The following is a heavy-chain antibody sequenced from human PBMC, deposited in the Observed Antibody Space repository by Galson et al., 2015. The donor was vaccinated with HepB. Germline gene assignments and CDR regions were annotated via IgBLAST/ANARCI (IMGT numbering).Heavy chain of an antibody. J-gene: IGHJ6*03. CDR3: AATPAGVVPAAIFPPYYYYYMDV. Sequence: SLRLSCAASGFTFSSYSMNWVRQAPGKGLEWVSSISSSSSYIYYADSVKGRFTISRDNAKNSLYLQMNSLRAEDTAVYYCAATPAGVVPAAIFPPYYYYYMDVWGKGTTVTVSS. D-gene: IGHD2-2*01. CDR1: GFTFSSYS. V-gene: IGHV3-21*01. CDR2: ISSSSSYI.